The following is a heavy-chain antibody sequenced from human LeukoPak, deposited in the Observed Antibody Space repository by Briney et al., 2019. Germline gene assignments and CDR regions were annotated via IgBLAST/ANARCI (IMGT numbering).Heavy chain of an antibody. CDR1: GVTFSDYY. J-gene: IGHJ4*02. D-gene: IGHD3-3*01. CDR2: ISSSGSTI. V-gene: IGHV3-11*01. CDR3: ARVGTIFGVARYYFDY. Sequence: GGSLRLSCAASGVTFSDYYMSWIRQAPGKGLEWVSYISSSGSTIYYADSVKSRFTISRDNAKNSLYLQMNSLRAEDTAVYYCARVGTIFGVARYYFDYWGQGTLVTVSS.